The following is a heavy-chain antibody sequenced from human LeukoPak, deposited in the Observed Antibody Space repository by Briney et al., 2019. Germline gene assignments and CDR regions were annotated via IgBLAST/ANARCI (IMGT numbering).Heavy chain of an antibody. CDR1: GGSFSGYY. D-gene: IGHD3-10*01. Sequence: SETLSLTCAVYGGSFSGYYWSWIRQPPGKGLEWIGEINHSGSTNYNPSLKSRVTISVGTSKNQFSLKLSSVTAADTAVYYCARLLYGSGYDAFDIWGQGTMVTVSS. CDR3: ARLLYGSGYDAFDI. V-gene: IGHV4-34*01. J-gene: IGHJ3*02. CDR2: INHSGST.